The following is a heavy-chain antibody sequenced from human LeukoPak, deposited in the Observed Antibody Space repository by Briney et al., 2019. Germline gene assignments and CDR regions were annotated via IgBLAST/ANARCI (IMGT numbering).Heavy chain of an antibody. D-gene: IGHD1-26*01. CDR1: GGSISSGSYY. CDR3: ARDREVGATGYYFDY. V-gene: IGHV4-61*02. J-gene: IGHJ4*02. CDR2: IYTSGST. Sequence: PSETLSLTCTVSGGSISSGSYYWSWIRQPAGKGLEWIGRIYTSGSTTYNSSLKSRDTISLDTSKNHFSLRLSSVTAADTAVYYCARDREVGATGYYFDYWGQGTLVTVSS.